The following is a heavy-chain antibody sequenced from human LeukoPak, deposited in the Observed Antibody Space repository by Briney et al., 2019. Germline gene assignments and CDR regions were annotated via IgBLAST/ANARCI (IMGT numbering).Heavy chain of an antibody. CDR1: GFTFSSYA. CDR3: AKGEGERWLQLDY. V-gene: IGHV3-23*01. CDR2: ISGSGGST. J-gene: IGHJ4*02. D-gene: IGHD5-24*01. Sequence: GGSLRLSCAASGFTFSSYAMSWVRQAPGKGLEWVSAISGSGGSTYYADSVKGRFTISRDNSKNTLYLQMNSMRAEDTAVYYCAKGEGERWLQLDYWGQGTLVTVSS.